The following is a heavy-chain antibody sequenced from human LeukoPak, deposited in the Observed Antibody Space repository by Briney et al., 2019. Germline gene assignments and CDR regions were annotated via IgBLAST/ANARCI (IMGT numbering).Heavy chain of an antibody. CDR1: GFTLSDYY. D-gene: IGHD3/OR15-3a*01. J-gene: IGHJ4*02. Sequence: GGSLRFSCAASGFTLSDYYMSWIRQAPGKGLEWVSYSSSSGTTIYYADSVKGRFAISRDNAKNSLYLQMNSLRAEDTAVYYCARRRDFIDYWGQGTLVTVSS. CDR2: SSSSGTTI. CDR3: ARRRDFIDY. V-gene: IGHV3-11*01.